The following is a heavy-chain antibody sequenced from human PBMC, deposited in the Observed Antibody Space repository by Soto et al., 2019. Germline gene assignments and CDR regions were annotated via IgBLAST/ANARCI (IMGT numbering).Heavy chain of an antibody. CDR2: IYYSGST. D-gene: IGHD6-6*01. J-gene: IGHJ5*02. V-gene: IGHV4-59*01. CDR1: GGSISSYY. CDR3: ARGGGRRTYLSSSSQPNWFDP. Sequence: QVQLQESGPGLVKPSETLSLTCTVSGGSISSYYWSWIRQPPGKGLEWIGYIYYSGSTNYNPSLKSRVTISVDTSKNQFSLKLSSVTAADTAVYYCARGGGRRTYLSSSSQPNWFDPWGQGTLVTVSS.